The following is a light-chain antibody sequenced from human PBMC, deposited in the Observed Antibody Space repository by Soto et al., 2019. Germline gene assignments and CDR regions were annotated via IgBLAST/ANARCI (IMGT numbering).Light chain of an antibody. J-gene: IGKJ1*01. CDR2: GAS. V-gene: IGKV3-20*01. CDR3: QQYGNSRT. CDR1: QSVSSSY. Sequence: EIVLTQSPGTLSLSPGERATLSCRASQSVSSSYLAWYQQKPGQAPRLLIYGASSRATGIPDRFSGSGSGTDFIRTISRVEAEDFAVYYCQQYGNSRTFGQGNKVEIK.